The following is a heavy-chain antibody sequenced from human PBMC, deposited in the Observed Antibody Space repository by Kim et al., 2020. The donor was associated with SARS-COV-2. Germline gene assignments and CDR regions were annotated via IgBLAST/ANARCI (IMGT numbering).Heavy chain of an antibody. Sequence: SQTLSLTCAISGDSVSSNSAAWNWIRQSPSRGLEWLGRTYYRSKWYNDYAVSVKSRITINPDTSKNQFSLQLNSVTPEDTAVYYCARDVPGGYFDGPEVSTGMDVWGQGTTVTVSS. J-gene: IGHJ6*02. CDR2: TYYRSKWYN. CDR1: GDSVSSNSAA. D-gene: IGHD3-9*01. V-gene: IGHV6-1*01. CDR3: ARDVPGGYFDGPEVSTGMDV.